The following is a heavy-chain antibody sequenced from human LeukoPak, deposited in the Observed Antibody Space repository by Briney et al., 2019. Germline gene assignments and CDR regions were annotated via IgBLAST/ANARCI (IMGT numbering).Heavy chain of an antibody. V-gene: IGHV4-39*07. J-gene: IGHJ4*02. CDR2: IYYSGIT. CDR3: ASMVRGVIDFPFDY. CDR1: DDSISGSSYY. Sequence: SETLSLTCTVSDDSISGSSYYWGWIRQPPGKGLEWIGNIYYSGITYYNPSLKSRVTISVDTSKNQFSLKLSSVTAADTAVYYCASMVRGVIDFPFDYWGQGTLVTVSS. D-gene: IGHD3-10*01.